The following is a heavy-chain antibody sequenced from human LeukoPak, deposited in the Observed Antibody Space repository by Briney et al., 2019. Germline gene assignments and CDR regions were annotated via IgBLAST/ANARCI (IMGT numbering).Heavy chain of an antibody. CDR1: GFTFSSYW. D-gene: IGHD3-3*01. Sequence: GGSLRLSCAASGFTFSSYWMSWVRQAPGKGLEWVANIKQDGSEKYYVDSVKGRFTISRDNAKNSLYLQMNSLRAEDTAVYYCARRMADFWSGYIPSYYYYGMDVWGQGTTVTVSS. CDR3: ARRMADFWSGYIPSYYYYGMDV. V-gene: IGHV3-7*03. J-gene: IGHJ6*02. CDR2: IKQDGSEK.